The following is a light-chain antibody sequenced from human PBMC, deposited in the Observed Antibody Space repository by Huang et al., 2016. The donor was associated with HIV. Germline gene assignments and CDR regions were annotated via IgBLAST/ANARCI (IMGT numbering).Light chain of an antibody. Sequence: EIVMTQSPATLSVSPGERVTLSCRASQGLSSQLAGYQQKRGRAPRILSYGGSTRATDVPARSSGSGSGTAFTRTINSLQSEDFATYYCQQYNDWPLTFGQGTEVEIK. CDR1: QGLSSQ. CDR3: QQYNDWPLT. J-gene: IGKJ1*01. CDR2: GGS. V-gene: IGKV3-15*01.